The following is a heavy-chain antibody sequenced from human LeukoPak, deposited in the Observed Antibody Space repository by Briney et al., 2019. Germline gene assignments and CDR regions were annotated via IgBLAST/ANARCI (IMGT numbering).Heavy chain of an antibody. V-gene: IGHV3-23*01. CDR3: AKDRGSGWPQFDY. J-gene: IGHJ4*02. D-gene: IGHD6-19*01. CDR1: GFSFGSYA. Sequence: GGSLRLSCAASGFSFGSYAMSWVRQAPGKGLEWVSAISGRGGSTYYADSVKGRFTISRDNSKSTLYLQMNSLRAEDTAVYYCAKDRGSGWPQFDYWGQGTLVTVSS. CDR2: ISGRGGST.